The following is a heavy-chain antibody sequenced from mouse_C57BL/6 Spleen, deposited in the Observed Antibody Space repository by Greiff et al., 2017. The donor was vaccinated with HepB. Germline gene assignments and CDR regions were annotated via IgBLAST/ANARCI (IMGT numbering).Heavy chain of an antibody. CDR1: GYSITSGYY. V-gene: IGHV3-6*01. CDR2: ISYDGSN. J-gene: IGHJ1*03. CDR3: ARGDRDWYFDV. D-gene: IGHD2-14*01. Sequence: VQLQQSGPGLVKPSQSLSLTCSVTGYSITSGYYWNWIRQFPGNKLEWMGYISYDGSNNYNPSLKNRISITRDTSKNQFFLKLNSVTTEDTATYYCARGDRDWYFDVWGTGTTVTVSS.